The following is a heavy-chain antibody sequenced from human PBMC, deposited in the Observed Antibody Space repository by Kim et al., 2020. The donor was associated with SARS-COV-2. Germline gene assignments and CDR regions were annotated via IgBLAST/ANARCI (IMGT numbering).Heavy chain of an antibody. D-gene: IGHD6-19*01. CDR3: ARSVHGSGWYLFFDY. CDR1: GYSFTSYW. V-gene: IGHV5-51*01. CDR2: IYPGDSDT. J-gene: IGHJ4*02. Sequence: GESLKISCQGSGYSFTSYWIGWVRQMPGKGLEWMGIIYPGDSDTTYSPSFQGQVTISADKSISTAYLQWSSLKASDTAMYYCARSVHGSGWYLFFDYWGQGSLVTVSS.